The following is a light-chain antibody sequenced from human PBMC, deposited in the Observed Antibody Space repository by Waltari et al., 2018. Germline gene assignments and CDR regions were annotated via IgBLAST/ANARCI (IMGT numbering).Light chain of an antibody. Sequence: QSALTQPASVSGSPGQSITISCTGSSFDVANYNLVSWYQPHPGKTPKLMIYEDAKRPSGVSNRFSCSKSGNTASLTISGLQAEDEADYYCCSYAGSWVFGGGTKLTVL. V-gene: IGLV2-23*01. CDR2: EDA. CDR3: CSYAGSWV. J-gene: IGLJ3*02. CDR1: SFDVANYNL.